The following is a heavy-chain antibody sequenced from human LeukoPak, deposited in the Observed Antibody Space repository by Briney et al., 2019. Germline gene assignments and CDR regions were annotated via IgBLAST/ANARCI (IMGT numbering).Heavy chain of an antibody. J-gene: IGHJ4*02. CDR3: AKGPHYDFWNGYYIDY. Sequence: PGGSLRLSCAASGFAFSSYAMSWVRQAPGKGLEWVSSISGGGGSTYYADSVKGRFTISRDNSKNMLYLQMSSLRVEDTAVHYCAKGPHYDFWNGYYIDYWGQGALVTVSS. D-gene: IGHD3-3*01. V-gene: IGHV3-23*01. CDR1: GFAFSSYA. CDR2: ISGGGGST.